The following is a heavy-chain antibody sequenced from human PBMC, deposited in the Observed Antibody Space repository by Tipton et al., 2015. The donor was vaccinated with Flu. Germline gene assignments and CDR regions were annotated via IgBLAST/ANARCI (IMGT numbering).Heavy chain of an antibody. V-gene: IGHV1-69*01. CDR2: IIPILTMT. J-gene: IGHJ4*02. Sequence: QVQLVQSGAEVKKPGSSVKVSCKASGGTFSSYTFNWVRQSPRQGLEWMGGIIPILTMTTYAQKFQGRVTITADESTSTAYMELSSLTSDDTAVYYCAREVGGFDYWGQGTLRTVSS. CDR3: AREVGGFDY. D-gene: IGHD1-26*01. CDR1: GGTFSSYT.